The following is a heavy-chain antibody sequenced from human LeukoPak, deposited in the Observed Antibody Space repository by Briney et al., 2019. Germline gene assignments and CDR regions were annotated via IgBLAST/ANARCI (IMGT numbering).Heavy chain of an antibody. D-gene: IGHD4-17*01. V-gene: IGHV3-23*01. Sequence: GASLRLSCAASGFTFSSYAMSWVRQAPGKGLEWVSAISGSGGSTYYADSVKGRFTISRDNSKNTLYLQMNSLRAEDTAVYYCAKDSSYDHGDYFAFDYWGQGTPVTVSS. CDR2: ISGSGGST. CDR1: GFTFSSYA. J-gene: IGHJ4*02. CDR3: AKDSSYDHGDYFAFDY.